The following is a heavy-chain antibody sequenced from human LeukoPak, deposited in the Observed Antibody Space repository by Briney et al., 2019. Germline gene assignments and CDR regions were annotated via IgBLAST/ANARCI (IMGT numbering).Heavy chain of an antibody. D-gene: IGHD1-26*01. Sequence: SETLSLTCTVSGGSISSRTSYWAWIRQPPGKGLEWIGNMFYSGSTNYNPSLKSRVTISVDTSKKQFSLKLSSVTAADTAVYYCARVKWVNYGMDVWGQGTTVTVSS. CDR3: ARVKWVNYGMDV. CDR2: MFYSGST. V-gene: IGHV4-39*07. CDR1: GGSISSRTSY. J-gene: IGHJ6*02.